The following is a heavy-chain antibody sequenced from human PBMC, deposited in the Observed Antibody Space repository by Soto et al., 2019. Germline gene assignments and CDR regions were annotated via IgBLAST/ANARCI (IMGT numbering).Heavy chain of an antibody. J-gene: IGHJ4*02. CDR2: ISPYDGRT. CDR1: GYIFTAYG. V-gene: IGHV1-18*01. CDR3: ARTKDGDY. Sequence: QVQLVQSGAEVKKPGASVKVSCKASGYIFTAYGINWMRQAPGRGLEWVGWISPYDGRTSSLQNVRGRVTLTTDKSTRTAYMELMSLRSDDTAVYFCARTKDGDYWGQGTQVTVSS.